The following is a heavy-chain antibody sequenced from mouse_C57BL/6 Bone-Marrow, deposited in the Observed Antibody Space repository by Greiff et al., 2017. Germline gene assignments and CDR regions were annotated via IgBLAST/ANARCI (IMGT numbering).Heavy chain of an antibody. CDR3: ARRARGNPAWFAY. CDR1: GYTFTDYN. V-gene: IGHV1-22*01. J-gene: IGHJ3*01. D-gene: IGHD2-1*01. Sequence: VQLQQSGPELVKPGASVKMTCKASGYTFTDYNMHWVKQSHGKSLEWIGDINPNNGGTSYNQKFKGKATLTVNKSSSPAYMELRRLTSEDSAVYYCARRARGNPAWFAYWGQGTLVTVSA. CDR2: INPNNGGT.